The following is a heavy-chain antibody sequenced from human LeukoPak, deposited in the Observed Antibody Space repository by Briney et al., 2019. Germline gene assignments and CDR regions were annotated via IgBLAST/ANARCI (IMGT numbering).Heavy chain of an antibody. V-gene: IGHV3-7*01. CDR2: IKQDESEK. CDR1: GFTFRNYW. CDR3: ARARYYMDV. J-gene: IGHJ6*03. Sequence: GGSLRLSCAASGFTFRNYWMGWVRQAPGKGLEWVANIKQDESEKYYVDSVKGRFTISRDNAKNSLYLQMNSLRAEDTAVYYCARARYYMDVWGKGTTVTVSS.